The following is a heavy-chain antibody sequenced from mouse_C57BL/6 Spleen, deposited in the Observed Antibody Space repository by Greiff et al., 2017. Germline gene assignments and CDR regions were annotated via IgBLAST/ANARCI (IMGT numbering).Heavy chain of an antibody. D-gene: IGHD1-1*01. CDR3: TRYYGSSWYLDV. CDR1: GFTFSDAW. J-gene: IGHJ1*03. V-gene: IGHV6-6*01. Sequence: EVQGVESGGGLVQPGGSMKLSCAASGFTFSDAWMDWVRQSPEKGLEWVAEIRNKANNHATYYAESVKGRFTISRDDSKSSVYLQMNSLRAEDTGFYCCTRYYGSSWYLDVWGTGTTVTVSS. CDR2: IRNKANNHAT.